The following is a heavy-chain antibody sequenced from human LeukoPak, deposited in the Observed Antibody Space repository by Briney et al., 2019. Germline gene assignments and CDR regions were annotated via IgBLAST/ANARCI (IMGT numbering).Heavy chain of an antibody. CDR2: ISSSGGST. J-gene: IGHJ4*02. V-gene: IGHV3-23*01. CDR3: AKPLRGSGSYYFDY. D-gene: IGHD3-10*01. Sequence: GGSLRLSCAASKFAFSSYAMSWVRQAPGKGLEWVSAISSSGGSTYYADSVKGRFTISRDNSKNTLYLQMNSLRAEDTAVYYCAKPLRGSGSYYFDYWGQGTLVTVSS. CDR1: KFAFSSYA.